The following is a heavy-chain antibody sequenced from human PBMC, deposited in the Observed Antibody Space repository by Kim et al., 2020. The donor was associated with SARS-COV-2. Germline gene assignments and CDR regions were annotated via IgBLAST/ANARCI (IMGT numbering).Heavy chain of an antibody. J-gene: IGHJ6*01. Sequence: GGSLRLSCAASGFTFSSYAMHWVRQAPGKGLEWVAGISYDGSNKYYADSVKGRFTISSDNSKNTLYLQMNSLRAEDTAVYYCSSAYDIWTGYYYYYGMDV. CDR1: GFTFSSYA. D-gene: IGHD3-9*01. CDR3: SSAYDIWTGYYYYYGMDV. V-gene: IGHV3-30-3*01. CDR2: ISYDGSNK.